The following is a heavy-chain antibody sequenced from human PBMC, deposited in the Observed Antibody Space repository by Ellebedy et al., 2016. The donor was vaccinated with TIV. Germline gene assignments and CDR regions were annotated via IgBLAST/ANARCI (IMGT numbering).Heavy chain of an antibody. V-gene: IGHV3-7*01. CDR1: GFTFTSYW. Sequence: GESLKISCAASGFTFTSYWMTWVRQAPGKGLEWVANIKQDGSGKYYVDSVSGRFTISRDNAKNFLYLQMNSLRAEDTALYYCVRERMPLPTWGQGTLVTVSS. J-gene: IGHJ5*02. D-gene: IGHD2-2*01. CDR2: IKQDGSGK. CDR3: VRERMPLPT.